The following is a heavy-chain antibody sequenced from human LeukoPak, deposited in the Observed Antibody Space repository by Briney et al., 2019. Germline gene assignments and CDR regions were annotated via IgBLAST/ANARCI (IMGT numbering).Heavy chain of an antibody. Sequence: SETLSLTCTVSGGSISSYYWSWIRQPPGKGLEWIGYIYYSGSTNYNPSLKSRVTISVDTSKNQFSLKLSSVTAADTAVYYCAREHSFSRGKFDYWGQGTLVTVS. CDR1: GGSISSYY. J-gene: IGHJ4*02. CDR2: IYYSGST. D-gene: IGHD2-15*01. V-gene: IGHV4-59*01. CDR3: AREHSFSRGKFDY.